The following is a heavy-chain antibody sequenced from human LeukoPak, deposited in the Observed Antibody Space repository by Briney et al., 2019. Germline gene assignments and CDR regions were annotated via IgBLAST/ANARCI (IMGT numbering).Heavy chain of an antibody. CDR3: ARLGDYIDY. CDR1: GYTFTGYY. D-gene: IGHD4-17*01. J-gene: IGHJ4*02. Sequence: AASVKVSCKASGYTFTGYYMHWVRQAPGQGLEWMGWINPNSGGTNYAQKFQGWVTMTRDTSISTAYMELSRLRSEDTAVYYCARLGDYIDYWGQGTLVTVSS. V-gene: IGHV1-2*04. CDR2: INPNSGGT.